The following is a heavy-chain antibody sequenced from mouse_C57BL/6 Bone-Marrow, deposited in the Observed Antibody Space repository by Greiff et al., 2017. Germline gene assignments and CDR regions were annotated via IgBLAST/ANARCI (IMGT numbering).Heavy chain of an antibody. J-gene: IGHJ4*01. Sequence: VQLQQSGPELVKPGASVKISCKASGYTFTDYYMNWVKQSHGKSLEWIGDINPNNGGTSYNQKFKGKATLTVDKSSSTAYMELRSLTSEDSAVYYCARSVGYLFDYAMDYWGQGTSVTVSS. V-gene: IGHV1-26*01. CDR2: INPNNGGT. D-gene: IGHD2-2*01. CDR3: ARSVGYLFDYAMDY. CDR1: GYTFTDYY.